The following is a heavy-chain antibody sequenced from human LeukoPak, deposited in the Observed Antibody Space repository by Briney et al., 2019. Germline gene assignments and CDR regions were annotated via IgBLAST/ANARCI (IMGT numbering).Heavy chain of an antibody. D-gene: IGHD3-22*01. V-gene: IGHV3-23*01. J-gene: IGHJ4*02. CDR2: ISGSGGST. CDR3: AKDIFRYDSSGY. CDR1: GFTFSSYA. Sequence: GGSLRLSCAASGFTFSSYAMSWVRQAPGKGLEWVSVISGSGGSTYYADSVKGRFTISRDNSKNTLYLQMNSLRAEDTAVYYCAKDIFRYDSSGYWGQGTLVTVSS.